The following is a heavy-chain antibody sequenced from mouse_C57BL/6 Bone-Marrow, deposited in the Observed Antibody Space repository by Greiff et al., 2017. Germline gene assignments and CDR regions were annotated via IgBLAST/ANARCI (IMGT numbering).Heavy chain of an antibody. CDR3: ATTVLAGAMDY. D-gene: IGHD4-1*01. J-gene: IGHJ4*01. Sequence: EVKLQESGGDLVKPGGSLKLSCAASGFTFSSYGMSWVRQTPDKRLEWVATISSGGSYTYYPDSVKGRFTISRDNAKNTLYLQMSSLKSEDTAMYYCATTVLAGAMDYWGQGTAVTVAS. CDR2: ISSGGSYT. V-gene: IGHV5-6*01. CDR1: GFTFSSYG.